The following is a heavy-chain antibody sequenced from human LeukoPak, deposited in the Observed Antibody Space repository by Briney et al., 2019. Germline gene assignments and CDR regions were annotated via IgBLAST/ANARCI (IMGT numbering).Heavy chain of an antibody. J-gene: IGHJ4*02. CDR1: GGSISSYY. D-gene: IGHD6-6*01. Sequence: SETLSLTCTVSGGSISSYYWSWIRQPAGKGLEWIGRIYTSGSTNYNPSLKSRVTMLVDTSKNQFSLKLSSVTAADTAVYYCARGFYSSSDFDYWGQGTLVTVSS. V-gene: IGHV4-4*07. CDR2: IYTSGST. CDR3: ARGFYSSSDFDY.